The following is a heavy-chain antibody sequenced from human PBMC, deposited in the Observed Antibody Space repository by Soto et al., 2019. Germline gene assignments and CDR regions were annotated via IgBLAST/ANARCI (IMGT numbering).Heavy chain of an antibody. CDR3: ARSGYSYGPNPLLY. CDR2: IYYSGST. D-gene: IGHD5-18*01. J-gene: IGHJ4*02. CDR1: GGSISSYY. Sequence: PSDTLSLTCTVSGGSISSYYWSWIRQHPGKGLEWIGYIYYSGSTYYNPSLKSRVTISVDTSKNQFSLKLSSVTAADTAVYYCARSGYSYGPNPLLYWGQGTLVTVSS. V-gene: IGHV4-59*06.